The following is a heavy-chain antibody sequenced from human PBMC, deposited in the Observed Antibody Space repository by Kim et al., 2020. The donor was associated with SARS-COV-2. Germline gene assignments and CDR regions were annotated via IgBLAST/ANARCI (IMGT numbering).Heavy chain of an antibody. V-gene: IGHV1-69*01. J-gene: IGHJ4*02. Sequence: GRVTITADESTSTAYMELSSLRSEDTAVYYCAREGLRLGELQPTKFNFDYWGQGTLVTVSS. D-gene: IGHD3-16*01. CDR3: AREGLRLGELQPTKFNFDY.